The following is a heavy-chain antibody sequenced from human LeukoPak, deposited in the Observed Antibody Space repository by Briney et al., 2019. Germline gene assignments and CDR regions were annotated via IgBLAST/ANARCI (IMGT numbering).Heavy chain of an antibody. Sequence: PGGSLRLSCAASGFTFSSYSMNWVRRAPGKGLEWVSSISSSSSYIYYADSVKGRFTISRGNAKNSLYLQMNSLRAEDTAVYYCASRYYDFWSPDAFDIWGQGTMVTVSS. D-gene: IGHD3-3*01. CDR3: ASRYYDFWSPDAFDI. V-gene: IGHV3-21*01. J-gene: IGHJ3*02. CDR2: ISSSSSYI. CDR1: GFTFSSYS.